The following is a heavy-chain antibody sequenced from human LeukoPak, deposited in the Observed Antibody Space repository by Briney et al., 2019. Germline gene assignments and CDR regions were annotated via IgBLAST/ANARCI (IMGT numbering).Heavy chain of an antibody. J-gene: IGHJ4*02. Sequence: SETLSLTCTVSGFSISSGYYWGWIRQPPGKGLEWIASVHHSGTTSFNPSLKSRVTISVDTSKNQFSLNLSSVTATDTAVYYCARDYGILAEGYWGQGTLVTVSS. D-gene: IGHD1-26*01. CDR2: VHHSGTT. CDR3: ARDYGILAEGY. CDR1: GFSISSGYY. V-gene: IGHV4-38-2*02.